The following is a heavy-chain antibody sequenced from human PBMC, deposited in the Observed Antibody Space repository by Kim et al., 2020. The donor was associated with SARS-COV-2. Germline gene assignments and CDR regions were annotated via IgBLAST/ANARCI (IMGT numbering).Heavy chain of an antibody. CDR1: GYSITSYW. V-gene: IGHV5-51*01. Sequence: GESLKISCKGSGYSITSYWIGWVRQMPGKGLEWMGIIYPGDSDTRYSPSFQGQVTISADKYISTAYLQWSSLKASGTAMYYCARVSTSPTYYYDSSAYSFDYWGQGTLVTVSS. CDR3: ARVSTSPTYYYDSSAYSFDY. J-gene: IGHJ4*02. CDR2: IYPGDSDT. D-gene: IGHD3-22*01.